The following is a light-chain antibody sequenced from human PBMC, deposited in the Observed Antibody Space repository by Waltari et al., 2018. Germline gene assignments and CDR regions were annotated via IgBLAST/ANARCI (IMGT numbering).Light chain of an antibody. Sequence: DIQMTQYPSSLSASGGDRVTLTCRASQSVGTWLAWYQQKPGTATNLLFYKASILESGVPSRFSGSGSGTEFTLTISSLQPDDFAVYYCQQYNDYPYTFGWGTKLEIK. CDR3: QQYNDYPYT. CDR1: QSVGTW. J-gene: IGKJ2*01. CDR2: KAS. V-gene: IGKV1-5*03.